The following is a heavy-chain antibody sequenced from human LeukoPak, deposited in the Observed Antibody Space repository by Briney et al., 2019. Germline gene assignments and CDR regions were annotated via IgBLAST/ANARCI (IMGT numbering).Heavy chain of an antibody. J-gene: IGHJ4*02. CDR1: GFTLSSYA. Sequence: GGSLRLSCAASGFTLSSYAMSWVRQAPGKGLEWVSAISGSGGSTYYADSVKGRFTISRDNSKNTLYLQMNSLRAEDTAVYYCAKDPVGATDRPNPDYWGQGTLVTVSS. CDR2: ISGSGGST. D-gene: IGHD1-26*01. CDR3: AKDPVGATDRPNPDY. V-gene: IGHV3-23*01.